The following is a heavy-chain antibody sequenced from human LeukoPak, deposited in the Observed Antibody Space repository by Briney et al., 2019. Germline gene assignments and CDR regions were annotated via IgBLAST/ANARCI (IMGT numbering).Heavy chain of an antibody. CDR1: GFTFSSYA. CDR3: ARDLHGLHAFDI. CDR2: ISGSGGST. V-gene: IGHV3-23*01. Sequence: PGGSLRLSCAASGFTFSSYAMSWVRQAPGKGLEWVSAISGSGGSTYYADSVKGRFTISRDNSKNTLYLQMNSLRAEDTAVYYCARDLHGLHAFDIWGQGTMVTVSS. J-gene: IGHJ3*02.